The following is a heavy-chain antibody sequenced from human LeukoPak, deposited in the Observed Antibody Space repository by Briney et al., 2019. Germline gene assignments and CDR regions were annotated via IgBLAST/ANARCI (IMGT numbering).Heavy chain of an antibody. CDR2: IKQDGSDK. CDR3: ARSMRRGSYDS. CDR1: GGFISRNS. D-gene: IGHD1-26*01. J-gene: IGHJ4*02. Sequence: ETLSLTCTVSGGFISRNSFYWGWIRQAPGKGLEWVANIKQDGSDKYYVDSVKGRFTISRDNGKNSLYLEMNSLRAEDTAMYYCARSMRRGSYDSWGQGALVTVSS. V-gene: IGHV3-7*03.